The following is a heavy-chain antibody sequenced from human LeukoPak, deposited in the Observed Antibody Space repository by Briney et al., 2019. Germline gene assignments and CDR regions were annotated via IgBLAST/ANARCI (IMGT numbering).Heavy chain of an antibody. CDR2: ISYSVTP. J-gene: IGHJ2*01. D-gene: IGHD2/OR15-2a*01. Sequence: PSETLSLTCLVSGDSMSRYRWSWIRQSPGKALEWIGSISYSVTPRYSPSLKSRLLISVDRSENRVSLRLNSATAADTAVYYCAREMVGDYFFDLWGRGTLVTVSS. CDR3: AREMVGDYFFDL. V-gene: IGHV4-59*01. CDR1: GDSMSRYR.